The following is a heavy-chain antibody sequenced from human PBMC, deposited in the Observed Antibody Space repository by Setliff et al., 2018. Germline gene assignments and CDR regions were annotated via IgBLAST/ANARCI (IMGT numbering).Heavy chain of an antibody. D-gene: IGHD2-8*02. CDR2: IKSKPDGGTT. V-gene: IGHV3-15*01. CDR1: GFTFTNSW. Sequence: PGGSLRLSCAASGFTFTNSWMNWVRQAPGKGLEWVGRIKSKPDGGTTDYAAPVKGRFTISRDDSESTLYLRMNSLKTEDTAVYYCTTDPYWSDYWGQGTLVTVSS. CDR3: TTDPYWSDY. J-gene: IGHJ4*02.